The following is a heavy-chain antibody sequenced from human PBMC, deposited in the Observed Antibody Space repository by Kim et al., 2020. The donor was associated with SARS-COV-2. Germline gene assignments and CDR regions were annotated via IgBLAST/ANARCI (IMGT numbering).Heavy chain of an antibody. CDR3: ARDGYYGSGSYYRYYFDY. D-gene: IGHD3-10*01. J-gene: IGHJ4*02. V-gene: IGHV6-1*01. Sequence: KSRITIKPDTSKNQFSLQLNSVTPEDTAVYYCARDGYYGSGSYYRYYFDYWGQGTLVTVSS.